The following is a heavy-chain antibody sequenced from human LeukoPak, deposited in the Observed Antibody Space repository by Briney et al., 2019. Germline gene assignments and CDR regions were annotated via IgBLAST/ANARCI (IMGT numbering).Heavy chain of an antibody. CDR3: ARALAAGGISLQSLWYFDL. V-gene: IGHV1-69*04. CDR2: IIPILGIA. Sequence: SVKVSCKASGGTFSSYAISWVRQAPGQGLEWMGRIIPILGIANYAQKFQGRVTITADKSTSTTYMELSSLRSEDTAVYYCARALAAGGISLQSLWYFDLWGRGTLVTVSS. CDR1: GGTFSSYA. D-gene: IGHD6-13*01. J-gene: IGHJ2*01.